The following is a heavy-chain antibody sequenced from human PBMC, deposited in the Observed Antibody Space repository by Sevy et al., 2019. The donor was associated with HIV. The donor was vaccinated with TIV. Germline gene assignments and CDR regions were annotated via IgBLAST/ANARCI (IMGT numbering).Heavy chain of an antibody. CDR2: ISAYTGDT. J-gene: IGHJ6*02. CDR3: ARHRPQGVVIRPVSGYHYGADF. Sequence: ASVKVSCKTSGYSFNMYGISWVRQAPGQGLEWMGWISAYTGDTDYRQMFRGRVTMTTDASTNTAYMELRRLTSDDTAVYYCARHRPQGVVIRPVSGYHYGADFWGQGTMVTVSS. V-gene: IGHV1-18*01. CDR1: GYSFNMYG. D-gene: IGHD3-3*01.